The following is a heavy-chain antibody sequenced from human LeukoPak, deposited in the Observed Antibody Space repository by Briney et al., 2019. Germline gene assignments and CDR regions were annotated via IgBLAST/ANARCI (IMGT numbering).Heavy chain of an antibody. D-gene: IGHD2-2*01. CDR2: ISSSSSYI. J-gene: IGHJ6*02. CDR1: GFTFSTYS. Sequence: GGSLRLSCAASGFTFSTYSMNWVRQAPGKGLEWVSSISSSSSYINYADSVKGRFTISRDNAKNSLYLQTNSLRAEDTAVYYCARERVVAACMDVWGQGTTVTASS. V-gene: IGHV3-21*01. CDR3: ARERVVAACMDV.